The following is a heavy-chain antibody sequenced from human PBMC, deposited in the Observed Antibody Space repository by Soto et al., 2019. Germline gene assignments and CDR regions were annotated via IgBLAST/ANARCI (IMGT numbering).Heavy chain of an antibody. CDR2: INHSGST. V-gene: IGHV4-34*01. D-gene: IGHD2-15*01. CDR1: GGSFSGYY. Sequence: QVQLQQWGAGLLKPSETLSLTCAVYGGSFSGYYWSWIRQPPGKGLEWIGEINHSGSTNYNPSLKSRVTISVDTSKNQFSLKLSFVTAADTAVYYCARARIVVVVAAKWNWFDPWGQGTLVTVSS. CDR3: ARARIVVVVAAKWNWFDP. J-gene: IGHJ5*02.